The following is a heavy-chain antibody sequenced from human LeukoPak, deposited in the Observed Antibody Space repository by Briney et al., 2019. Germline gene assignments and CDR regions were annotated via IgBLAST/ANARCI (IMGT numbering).Heavy chain of an antibody. CDR1: GYTFSTYP. D-gene: IGHD6-19*01. J-gene: IGHJ4*02. CDR2: INTNTGSP. V-gene: IGHV7-4-1*02. CDR3: ARVARNSSGRGCY. Sequence: ASVKVSCKASGYTFSTYPMNWVRQAPGQGLEWMGWINTNTGSPTYAQGLTGRFVFSLDTSVSTAYPQISSLKAEDTAVYYCARVARNSSGRGCYWGQGTLVTVSS.